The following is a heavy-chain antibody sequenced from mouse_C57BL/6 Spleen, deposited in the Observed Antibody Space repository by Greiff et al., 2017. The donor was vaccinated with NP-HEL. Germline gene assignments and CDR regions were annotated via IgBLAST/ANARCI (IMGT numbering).Heavy chain of an antibody. V-gene: IGHV1-64*01. Sequence: QVQLKQPGAELVKPGASVKLSCKASGYTFTSYWMHWVKQRPGQGLEWIGMIHPNSGSTNYNEKFKSKATLTVDKSSSTAYMQLSSLTSEDSAVYYCARRGYGSSYVGWFAYWGQGTLVTVSA. CDR1: GYTFTSYW. CDR3: ARRGYGSSYVGWFAY. J-gene: IGHJ3*01. CDR2: IHPNSGST. D-gene: IGHD1-1*01.